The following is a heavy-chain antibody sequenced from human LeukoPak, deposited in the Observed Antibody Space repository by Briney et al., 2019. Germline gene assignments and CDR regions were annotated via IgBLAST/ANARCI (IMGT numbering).Heavy chain of an antibody. V-gene: IGHV5-51*01. CDR1: GYSFTSYW. J-gene: IGHJ4*02. D-gene: IGHD5-18*01. CDR2: IYPGDSDT. Sequence: GESLKISCKGFGYSFTSYWIGWVRQMPGKGLEWMGIIYPGDSDTRYSPSFQGQVTISADKSISTAYLQWSSLKASDTAMYYCARLRGRYSYGSLDLDYWGQGTLVTVSS. CDR3: ARLRGRYSYGSLDLDY.